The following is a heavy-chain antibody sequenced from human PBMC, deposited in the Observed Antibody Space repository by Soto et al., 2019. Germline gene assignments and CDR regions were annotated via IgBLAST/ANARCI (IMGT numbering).Heavy chain of an antibody. Sequence: QVQLQESGPGLVKPSQTLSITCTVSGGSISRGDYYWIWIRQPPGKGLEWIGYIYYSGSTYYNPSLKSRVTMSVDTSKNQFSLKLSSVTAADTAVYYCARDPVYDSSGLDYWGQGTLVTVSS. CDR3: ARDPVYDSSGLDY. J-gene: IGHJ4*02. CDR2: IYYSGST. V-gene: IGHV4-30-4*01. D-gene: IGHD3-22*01. CDR1: GGSISRGDYY.